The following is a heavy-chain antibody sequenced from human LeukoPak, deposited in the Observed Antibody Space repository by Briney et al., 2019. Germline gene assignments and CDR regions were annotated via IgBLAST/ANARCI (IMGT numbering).Heavy chain of an antibody. D-gene: IGHD2-2*01. Sequence: GGSLRLSCAASGFTFDVYGMSWVRQAPGKGLEWVSGINWNGGSTGYADSVKGRFTISRDNAKNSLYLQMNSLRAEDTALYYCARAFGHCSSTSCRDGYYFDYWGQGTLVTVSS. CDR2: INWNGGST. V-gene: IGHV3-20*04. CDR3: ARAFGHCSSTSCRDGYYFDY. CDR1: GFTFDVYG. J-gene: IGHJ4*02.